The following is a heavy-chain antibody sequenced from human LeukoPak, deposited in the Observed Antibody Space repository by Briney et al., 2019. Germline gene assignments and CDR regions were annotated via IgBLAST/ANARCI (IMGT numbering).Heavy chain of an antibody. Sequence: SETLSLTCTVSGGSISSGDYYWSWIRQPPGKGLEWIGYIYYSGSTYYNPSLKSRVIISVDTSKNQFSLKLSSVTAADTAVYYCARGRNYYDSSGQSWVYYYGMDVWGQGTTVTVSS. J-gene: IGHJ6*02. CDR3: ARGRNYYDSSGQSWVYYYGMDV. CDR2: IYYSGST. CDR1: GGSISSGDYY. V-gene: IGHV4-30-4*01. D-gene: IGHD3-22*01.